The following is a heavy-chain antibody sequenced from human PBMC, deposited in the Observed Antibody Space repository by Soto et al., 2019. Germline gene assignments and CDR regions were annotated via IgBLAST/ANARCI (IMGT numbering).Heavy chain of an antibody. CDR1: GFSFSADGVG. D-gene: IGHD3-16*01. J-gene: IGHJ3*01. V-gene: IGHV2-5*02. CDR2: IYWDDDT. Sequence: HITLKESGPTLVKPTQTLTLTCIFSGFSFSADGVGVGWIRQPPGKTLEWLALIYWDDDTRYRPSLKSRLTITKDSSKTPVVLPMTNIDPLDTATYYCAHAFGGTSWPNDAFDVWGQGTVVTVSS. CDR3: AHAFGGTSWPNDAFDV.